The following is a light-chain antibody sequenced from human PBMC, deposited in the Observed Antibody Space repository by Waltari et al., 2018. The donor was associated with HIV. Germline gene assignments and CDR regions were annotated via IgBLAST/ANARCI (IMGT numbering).Light chain of an antibody. V-gene: IGKV3-15*01. Sequence: EIVMTQSPVTLPVSPGERATLSCRASESVRSKLAWYQQKAGQAPRLLIYDASTRASGIPARFSGSGSGTEFTLTISSLQSEDFAVYYCQQYNDWPRTFGQGTKVESK. J-gene: IGKJ1*01. CDR1: ESVRSK. CDR3: QQYNDWPRT. CDR2: DAS.